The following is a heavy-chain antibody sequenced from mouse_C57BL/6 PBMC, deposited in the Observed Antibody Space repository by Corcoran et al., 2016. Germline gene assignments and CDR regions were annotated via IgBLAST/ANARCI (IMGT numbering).Heavy chain of an antibody. CDR3: ARSAAQATVFAY. D-gene: IGHD3-2*02. J-gene: IGHJ3*01. CDR1: GYTFTDYY. Sequence: EVQLQQSGPVLVKPGASVKMSCKASGYTFTDYYMNWVKQSHGKSLEWIGVINPYNGGTIYNQKFKGKATLTVDKSSSTAYMELRSLTSEDTAVYYCARSAAQATVFAYWGQGTLVTVSA. CDR2: INPYNGGT. V-gene: IGHV1-19*01.